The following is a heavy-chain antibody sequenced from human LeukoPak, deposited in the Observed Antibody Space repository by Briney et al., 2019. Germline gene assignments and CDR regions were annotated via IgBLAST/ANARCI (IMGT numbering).Heavy chain of an antibody. V-gene: IGHV3-23*01. D-gene: IGHD6-6*01. CDR1: GFTFSSYA. CDR2: IGERGDIT. CDR3: ARHRSSWLIDY. J-gene: IGHJ4*02. Sequence: GGSLRLSCAASGFTFSSYAMSWVRQAPGKGLEWVSVIGERGDITYYADSVKGRFTISRDNSKNTLYLQMNSLRAEDTAVYYCARHRSSWLIDYWGQGTLVTVSS.